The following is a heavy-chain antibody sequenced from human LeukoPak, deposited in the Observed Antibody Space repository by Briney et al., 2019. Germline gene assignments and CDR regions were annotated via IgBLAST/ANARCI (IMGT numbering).Heavy chain of an antibody. J-gene: IGHJ4*02. CDR2: IPFDGSDE. V-gene: IGHV3-30*02. Sequence: GGSLRLSCEVSGFRLTTYGTHWVRQAPGKGLEWVAYIPFDGSDEYYVDSVKGRFSISRDNSKNTLFLQMDSLRPEDTAVYYCARDFLGQQDTIFGVVTTKNGGGQGTLVTVSS. CDR1: GFRLTTYG. CDR3: ARDFLGQQDTIFGVVTTKNG. D-gene: IGHD3-3*01.